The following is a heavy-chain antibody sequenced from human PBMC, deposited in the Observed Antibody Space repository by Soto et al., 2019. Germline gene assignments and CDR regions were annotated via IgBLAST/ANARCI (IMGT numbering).Heavy chain of an antibody. Sequence: EVQLLESGGGLVQPGGSLRLSCAASGFTFSTYAMSWVRQAPGKGLEWVSAISGSGGSTYYADSVKGRFTISRDNSKNTLYLQINNLRAEDTAVYYCAKDPIVVVVAGTFMDYWGQGTLVTVSS. CDR1: GFTFSTYA. D-gene: IGHD2-15*01. CDR2: ISGSGGST. CDR3: AKDPIVVVVAGTFMDY. V-gene: IGHV3-23*01. J-gene: IGHJ4*02.